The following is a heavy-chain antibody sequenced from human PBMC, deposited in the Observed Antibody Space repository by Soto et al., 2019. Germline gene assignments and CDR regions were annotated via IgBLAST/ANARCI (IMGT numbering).Heavy chain of an antibody. D-gene: IGHD4-17*01. CDR2: IYSKGRT. CDR1: GGSIINNY. Sequence: PSETLSLTCNVAGGSIINNYWTWIRQPAGKGMEWIGRIYSKGRTNFNPTLKGRISMSIDTSKNQFSLKLTSVTAADTAVYYCARSYRDSYEHWGQGTLVTVSS. CDR3: ARSYRDSYEH. V-gene: IGHV4-4*07. J-gene: IGHJ1*01.